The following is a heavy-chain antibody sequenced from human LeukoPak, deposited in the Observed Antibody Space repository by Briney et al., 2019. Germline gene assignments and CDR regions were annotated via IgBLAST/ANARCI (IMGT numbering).Heavy chain of an antibody. V-gene: IGHV1-58*01. CDR2: IVVGGGNT. CDR1: EFMFTSSA. CDR3: VAVPYYYGSGSYYVDY. Sequence: GPSGRVCYNPAEFMFTSSAVKWVRGARGQRLEWRGWIVVGGGNTVYAQKFKERVTVTRDMSTITANMGMSRRRAGDTAVHYCVAVPYYYGSGSYYVDYWGQGTLVTVSS. J-gene: IGHJ4*02. D-gene: IGHD3-10*01.